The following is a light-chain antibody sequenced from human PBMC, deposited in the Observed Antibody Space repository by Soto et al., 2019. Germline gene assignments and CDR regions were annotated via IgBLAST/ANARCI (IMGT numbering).Light chain of an antibody. V-gene: IGKV3-11*01. J-gene: IGKJ4*01. CDR3: QQRSKWPVT. Sequence: EIVLTQSPVTLSLSPGERATLSCRASQSVNSYLAWYQQKPGQAPRLLIYDATSRSTGIPARFSGSGSGTDFTFTISRLEPEDFAVYYCQQRSKWPVTFGGGTKVEIK. CDR1: QSVNSY. CDR2: DAT.